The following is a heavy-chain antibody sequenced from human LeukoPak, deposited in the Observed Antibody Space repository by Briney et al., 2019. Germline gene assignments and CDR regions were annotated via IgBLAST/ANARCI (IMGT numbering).Heavy chain of an antibody. CDR2: INWNGGST. CDR3: AREHLYYDFWSGYYPLYYYYYYMDV. CDR1: GFTFDDYG. D-gene: IGHD3-3*01. V-gene: IGHV3-20*04. Sequence: PGRSRRLSCAASGFTFDDYGMSWVRQAPGKGLEWVSGINWNGGSTVYADSVKGRFTISRDNAKNSLYLQMNSLRAEDTALYYCAREHLYYDFWSGYYPLYYYYYYMDVWGKGTTVTVSS. J-gene: IGHJ6*03.